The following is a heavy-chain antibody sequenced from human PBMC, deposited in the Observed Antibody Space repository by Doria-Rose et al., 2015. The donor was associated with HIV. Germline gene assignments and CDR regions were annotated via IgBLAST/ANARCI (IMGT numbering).Heavy chain of an antibody. CDR1: GVSLSSPGMG. V-gene: IGHV2-26*01. J-gene: IGHJ4*02. D-gene: IGHD6-13*01. CDR2: ILSDDER. Sequence: QESGPVLVKPTETLTLTCTVSGVSLSSPGMGVSWIRQPPGKALEWLANILSDDERSDKTSLKSELTSSSRCSKSQVVITMTAMDPVDTATYYCARIKSSRWYHKYSFDFWGQGTLVIVSA. CDR3: ARIKSSRWYHKYSFDF.